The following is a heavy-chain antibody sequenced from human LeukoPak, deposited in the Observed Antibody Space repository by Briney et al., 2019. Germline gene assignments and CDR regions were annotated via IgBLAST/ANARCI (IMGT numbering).Heavy chain of an antibody. CDR1: GYIFTSYW. V-gene: IGHV5-10-1*01. D-gene: IGHD2/OR15-2a*01. CDR2: IDPSDSYT. Sequence: GESLKISCKGSGYIFTSYWISWVRQMPGKGLEWMGRIDPSDSYTNYSPSFQGHVTISADKSISTAYLQWSSLKASDTAMYYCARLGPIDIKNDDYYYYYGMDVWGQGTTVTVSS. CDR3: ARLGPIDIKNDDYYYYYGMDV. J-gene: IGHJ6*02.